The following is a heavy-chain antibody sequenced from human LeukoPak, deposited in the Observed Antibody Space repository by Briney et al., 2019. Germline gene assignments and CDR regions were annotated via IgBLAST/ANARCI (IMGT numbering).Heavy chain of an antibody. V-gene: IGHV1-2*02. CDR2: INPKSGGT. Sequence: GASVKVSCKASGYTFTRYGISWVRQAPGQGLEWMGWINPKSGGTVYAQKFQGRVTMTRDTSSSTAYMELSRLRFDDTVVYYCARGPRITIFGVVMANDAFDIWGQGTMVTVSS. J-gene: IGHJ3*02. D-gene: IGHD3-3*01. CDR1: GYTFTRYG. CDR3: ARGPRITIFGVVMANDAFDI.